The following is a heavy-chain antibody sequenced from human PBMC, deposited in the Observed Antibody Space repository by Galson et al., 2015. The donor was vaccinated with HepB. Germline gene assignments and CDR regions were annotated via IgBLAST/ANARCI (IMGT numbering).Heavy chain of an antibody. J-gene: IGHJ3*02. Sequence: LTCTVSGGSISSYYWSWIRQPPGKGLEWIGYIYYSGSTNYNPSLKSRVTISVDTSKNQFSLKLSSVTAADTAVYYCARDVGADAFDIWGQGTMVTVSS. CDR1: GGSISSYY. V-gene: IGHV4-59*01. CDR3: ARDVGADAFDI. CDR2: IYYSGST. D-gene: IGHD1-26*01.